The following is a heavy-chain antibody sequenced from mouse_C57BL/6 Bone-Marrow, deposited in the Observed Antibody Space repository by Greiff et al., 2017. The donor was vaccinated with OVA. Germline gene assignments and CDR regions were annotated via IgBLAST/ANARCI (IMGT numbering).Heavy chain of an antibody. V-gene: IGHV5-17*01. CDR1: GFTFSDYG. J-gene: IGHJ2*01. CDR3: ARSNYYGSSPTDY. Sequence: EVKVVESGGGLVKPGGSLTLSCAASGFTFSDYGMHWVRQAPEKGLEWVAYISSGSSTIYYADTVKGRFTITSDNATNTLFLQMTSLRSEDTAMYFCARSNYYGSSPTDYWGQGTTLTVSS. CDR2: ISSGSSTI. D-gene: IGHD1-1*01.